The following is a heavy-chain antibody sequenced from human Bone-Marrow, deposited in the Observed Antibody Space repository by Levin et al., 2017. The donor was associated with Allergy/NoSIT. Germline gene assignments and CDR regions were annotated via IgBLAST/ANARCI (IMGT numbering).Heavy chain of an antibody. V-gene: IGHV3-48*03. CDR1: GSTFTNYE. Sequence: PGGSLRLSCTGSGSTFTNYEMHWVRQAPGKGLEWLAYISSGGSAIYYADSVKGRFNISRDNAKTSLYLQMNGLRADDTAVYYCAGWSYWGQGTLVTVSS. CDR2: ISSGGSAI. D-gene: IGHD3-3*01. J-gene: IGHJ4*02. CDR3: AGWSY.